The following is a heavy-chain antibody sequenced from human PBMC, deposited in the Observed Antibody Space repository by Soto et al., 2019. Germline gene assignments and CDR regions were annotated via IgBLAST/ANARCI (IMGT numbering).Heavy chain of an antibody. V-gene: IGHV3-30-3*01. CDR3: ARASEV. CDR1: GFTFSSYA. CDR2: ISYDGSNK. J-gene: IGHJ6*02. Sequence: PGGSLRLSCAASGFTFSSYAMHWVRQAPGKGLEWVAVISYDGSNKYYADSVKGRFTISRDNSKNTLYLQMNSLRAEDTAVYYCARASEVWGQGPTVTVSS.